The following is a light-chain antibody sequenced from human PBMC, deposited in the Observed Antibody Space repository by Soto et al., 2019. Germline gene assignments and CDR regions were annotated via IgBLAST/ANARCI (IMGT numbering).Light chain of an antibody. V-gene: IGLV2-23*03. Sequence: QSVLTQPASVAGSPGQSITISCTGISSDVGSYNLVSWYQQHPGKAPKLMIYEGSKRPSGVSNRVSGSKSGNTASLTISGLQAEDEADYYCCSYAGSSTFSFGGGTKLPVL. CDR1: SSDVGSYNL. J-gene: IGLJ2*01. CDR3: CSYAGSSTFS. CDR2: EGS.